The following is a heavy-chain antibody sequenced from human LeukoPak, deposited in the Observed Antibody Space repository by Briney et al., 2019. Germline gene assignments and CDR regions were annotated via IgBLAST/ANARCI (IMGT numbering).Heavy chain of an antibody. CDR3: PRIGYYGSGSYYNSDFDY. CDR2: IIPIFGTA. CDR1: GGTFSSDA. Sequence: SVKVSCKASGGTFSSDAISWVRQAPGQGLEWMGRIIPIFGTANYAQKFQGRVTITADKSTSTAYMELSSLRSEDTAVYYCPRIGYYGSGSYYNSDFDYWGQGTLVTVSS. D-gene: IGHD3-10*01. J-gene: IGHJ4*02. V-gene: IGHV1-69*06.